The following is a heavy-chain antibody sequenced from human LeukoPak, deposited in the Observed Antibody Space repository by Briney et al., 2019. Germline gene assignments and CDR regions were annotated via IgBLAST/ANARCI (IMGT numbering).Heavy chain of an antibody. V-gene: IGHV3-30*03. CDR3: ATESRVNGAFDI. D-gene: IGHD2-8*02. CDR1: GFTFSSYG. Sequence: GRSLRLSFAASGFTFSSYGMHWVRQAPGKGLEWVALISYDGSHKYYADSVKGRFTISRDSSKNTLYLQMNSLRAEDTALYYCATESRVNGAFDIWGQGTMVTVSS. J-gene: IGHJ3*02. CDR2: ISYDGSHK.